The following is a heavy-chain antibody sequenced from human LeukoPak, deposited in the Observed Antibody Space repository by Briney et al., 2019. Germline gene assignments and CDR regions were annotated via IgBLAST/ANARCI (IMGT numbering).Heavy chain of an antibody. CDR1: GGSISSYY. V-gene: IGHV4-59*01. CDR2: IYYSGGT. Sequence: VKPSETLSLTCTVSGGSISSYYWSWIRQPPGTGLEWIGYIYYSGGTNYNPSLKSRVTISVDTSKNQFSLKLSSVTAADTAVYYCARGSWSYYYMDVWGKGTTVTISS. CDR3: ARGSWSYYYMDV. J-gene: IGHJ6*03. D-gene: IGHD6-13*01.